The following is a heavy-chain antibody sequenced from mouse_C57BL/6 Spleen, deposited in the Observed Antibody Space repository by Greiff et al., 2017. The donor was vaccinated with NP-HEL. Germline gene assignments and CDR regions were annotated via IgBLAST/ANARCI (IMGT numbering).Heavy chain of an antibody. CDR2: ISSGGDYI. J-gene: IGHJ3*01. CDR3: TREILFAY. Sequence: EVQLVESGEGLVKPGGSLKLSCAASGFTFSSYAMSWVRQTPEKRLEWVAYISSGGDYIYSVDTVKGRVTISRDNARNTMYLQMSSLKTEDTAMYYSTREILFAYWGQGTLVTVSA. V-gene: IGHV5-9-1*02. CDR1: GFTFSSYA.